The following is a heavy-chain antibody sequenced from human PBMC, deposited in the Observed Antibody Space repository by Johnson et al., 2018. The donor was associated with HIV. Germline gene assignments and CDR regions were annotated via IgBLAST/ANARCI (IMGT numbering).Heavy chain of an antibody. CDR1: GFTINNHW. V-gene: IGHV3-74*02. CDR3: ANEPSLSGSYRIPLFDI. CDR2: SRFDGDDT. J-gene: IGHJ3*02. Sequence: MQLVESGGGLVKPGGSLRLSCAASGFTINNHWMHWVRQAPGKGLVYVSGSRFDGDDTMYEDSVKGRFTISRDNARNTLYLQMNSLRAEDTALYYCANEPSLSGSYRIPLFDIWGQGTMVTVSS. D-gene: IGHD1-26*01.